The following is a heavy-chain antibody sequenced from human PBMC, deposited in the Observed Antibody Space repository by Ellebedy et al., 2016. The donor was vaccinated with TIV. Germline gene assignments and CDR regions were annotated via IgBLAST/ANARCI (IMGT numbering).Heavy chain of an antibody. V-gene: IGHV5-51*01. CDR2: IYPGDSDT. D-gene: IGHD5-18*01. J-gene: IGHJ4*02. CDR1: RYSFTTFW. CDR3: ARRPYTAMVTPHFDY. Sequence: GESLKISCKGSRYSFTTFWIGWVRQMPGKGLEWMGIIYPGDSDTRYSPSFQGQVTISADKSISTAYLQWSSLKASDTAMYYCARRPYTAMVTPHFDYWGQGTLVTVSS.